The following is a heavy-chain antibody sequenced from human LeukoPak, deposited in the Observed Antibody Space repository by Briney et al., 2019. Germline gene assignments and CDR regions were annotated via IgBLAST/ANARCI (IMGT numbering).Heavy chain of an antibody. CDR2: ISVSGNNT. J-gene: IGHJ6*03. CDR1: GFTFSSFG. CDR3: ARGRGGNMVRGVIGYYYYYMDV. Sequence: GGSLRLSCAASGFTFSSFGMSWVRQAPGKGLEWVSYISVSGNNTYYADSVKGRFTISRDYSKTTLYLQMNSLRAEDTAVYYCARGRGGNMVRGVIGYYYYYMDVWGKGTTVTISS. V-gene: IGHV3-23*01. D-gene: IGHD3-10*01.